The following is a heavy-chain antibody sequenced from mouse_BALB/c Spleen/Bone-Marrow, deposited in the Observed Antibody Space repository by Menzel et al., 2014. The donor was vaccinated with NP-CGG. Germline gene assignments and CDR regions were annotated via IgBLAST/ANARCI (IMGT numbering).Heavy chain of an antibody. J-gene: IGHJ2*01. Sequence: VKLVESGPGLVQPSQSLSITCTVSGFSLTSYGVHWVRQSPGKGLEWLGVIWSGGSTDYNEAFVSRLSIRKDNSKSQVFFKMYSLLANDPAIYYCARKEFDYWGQGTTLTVSS. V-gene: IGHV2-2*02. CDR1: GFSLTSYG. CDR3: ARKEFDY. CDR2: IWSGGST.